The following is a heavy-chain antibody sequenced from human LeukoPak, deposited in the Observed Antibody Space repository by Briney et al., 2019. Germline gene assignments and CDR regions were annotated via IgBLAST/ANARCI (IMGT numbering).Heavy chain of an antibody. CDR1: GDSVSSNSAA. D-gene: IGHD3-9*01. CDR3: AREGALTTLPYYFDY. V-gene: IGHV6-1*01. J-gene: IGHJ4*02. CDR2: TYYRSKWYN. Sequence: LSQTLSLTCAISGDSVSSNSAAWNWIRQSPSRGLEWLGRTYYRSKWYNDYAVSVKSRITINPDTSKNQFSLQLNSVTPEDMAVYYCAREGALTTLPYYFDYWGQGTLVTVSS.